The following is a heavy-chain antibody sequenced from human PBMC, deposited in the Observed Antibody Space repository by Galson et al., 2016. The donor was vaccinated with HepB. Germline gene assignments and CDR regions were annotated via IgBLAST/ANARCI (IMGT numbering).Heavy chain of an antibody. V-gene: IGHV4-61*02. CDR1: GDSVSSRTAF. CDR2: ISARGRT. Sequence: TLSLTCIVSGDSVSSRTAFWSWIRQPAGKPLEWVGRISARGRTNYSPALEGRVTISLDTSKSQFSLVMTYVTAADTATYYCAREGGLRRADAFDVWGRGTTVTVSS. D-gene: IGHD3-16*01. CDR3: AREGGLRRADAFDV. J-gene: IGHJ3*01.